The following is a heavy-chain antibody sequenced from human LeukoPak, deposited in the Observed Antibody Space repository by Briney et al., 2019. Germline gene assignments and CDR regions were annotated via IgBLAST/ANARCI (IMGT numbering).Heavy chain of an antibody. V-gene: IGHV3-74*01. CDR1: GFTFSSYS. CDR2: INSDGSST. Sequence: GGSLRLSCAASGFTFSSYSMNWVRQAPGKGLVWVSRINSDGSSTSYADSVKGRFTISRDNAKNTLYLQMNSLRAEDTAVYYCARVKAVAGPIDYWGQGTLVTVSS. CDR3: ARVKAVAGPIDY. J-gene: IGHJ4*02. D-gene: IGHD6-19*01.